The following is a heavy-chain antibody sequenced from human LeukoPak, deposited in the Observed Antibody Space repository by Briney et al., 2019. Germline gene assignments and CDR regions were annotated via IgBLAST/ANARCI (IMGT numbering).Heavy chain of an antibody. D-gene: IGHD3-10*01. CDR2: ISSGSSTI. V-gene: IGHV3-48*01. J-gene: IGHJ4*02. CDR1: GFTFSTYS. Sequence: GGSLRLSCAASGFTFSTYSMNWVRQAPGKGLEWVSFISSGSSTIYYADSVKGRFTISRDNAKSSLYLQMNSLRAEDTAVYYCAREVMVRGEYGFDYWGQGTLVTVSS. CDR3: AREVMVRGEYGFDY.